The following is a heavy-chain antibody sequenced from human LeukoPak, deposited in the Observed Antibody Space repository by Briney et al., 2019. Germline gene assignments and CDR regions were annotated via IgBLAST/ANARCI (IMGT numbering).Heavy chain of an antibody. Sequence: GGSLRLSCAASGFTFSSYSMNWVRQAPGKGLEWVSSISSSSSYIYYADSVKGRFTISRDNAKNSLYLQMNSLRAEDTAVYYCARDRGLRFLEWLSRDYYMDVWGKGTTVTVSS. CDR3: ARDRGLRFLEWLSRDYYMDV. V-gene: IGHV3-21*01. D-gene: IGHD3-3*01. J-gene: IGHJ6*03. CDR2: ISSSSSYI. CDR1: GFTFSSYS.